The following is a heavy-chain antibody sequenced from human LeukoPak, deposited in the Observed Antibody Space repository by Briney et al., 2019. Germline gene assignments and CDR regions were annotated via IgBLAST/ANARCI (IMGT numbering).Heavy chain of an antibody. CDR2: IYYSGST. J-gene: IGHJ5*02. V-gene: IGHV4-39*07. D-gene: IGHD6-19*01. CDR3: ASELRSSGWRGWIDRFDP. CDR1: GDFISGSCYY. Sequence: PSETLSLTCTVSGDFISGSCYYWGWIRQPPGKGLEWIGSIYYSGSTYYNPSLKSRVTISVDTSKNQFSLKLSSVTAADTAVYYCASELRSSGWRGWIDRFDPWGQGTLVTVSS.